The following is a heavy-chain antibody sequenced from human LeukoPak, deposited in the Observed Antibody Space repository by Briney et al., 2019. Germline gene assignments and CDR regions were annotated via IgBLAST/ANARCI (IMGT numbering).Heavy chain of an antibody. CDR2: ISAYNGNT. CDR1: GYTFTSYG. CDR3: ARPSSGRYNLGYYYYMDV. Sequence: ASVKVSCKASGYTFTSYGISWVRQAPGQGLEWMGWISAYNGNTNYAQKLQGRVTMTTDTSTSTAYMELRSLRSDDTAVYYCARPSSGRYNLGYYYYMDVWGKGTTVTVSS. V-gene: IGHV1-18*01. D-gene: IGHD6-19*01. J-gene: IGHJ6*03.